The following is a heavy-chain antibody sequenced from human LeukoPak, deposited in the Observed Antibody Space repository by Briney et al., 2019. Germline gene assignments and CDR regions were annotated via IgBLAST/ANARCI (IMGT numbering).Heavy chain of an antibody. J-gene: IGHJ4*02. V-gene: IGHV3-53*04. CDR3: ARVDTVMAYYFDL. CDR1: GFTVSTNC. D-gene: IGHD5-18*01. CDR2: IYSGGTT. Sequence: PGGSLRLSCSASGFTVSTNCMTWVGQAPGKGLEWVSTIYSGGTTYYADSVMGRFTISRHNSRNTLYLQMNSLRAEDTAVYYCARVDTVMAYYFDLWGQGTLVTVSS.